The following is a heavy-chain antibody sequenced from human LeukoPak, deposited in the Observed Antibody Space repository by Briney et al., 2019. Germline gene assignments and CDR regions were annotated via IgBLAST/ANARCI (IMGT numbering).Heavy chain of an antibody. CDR3: ASVNCSSTSCYTDEYFQH. J-gene: IGHJ1*01. D-gene: IGHD2-2*02. V-gene: IGHV1-69*05. CDR1: GYTFTSYY. CDR2: IIPIFGTA. Sequence: GASVKVSCKASGYTFTSYYMHWVRQAPGKGLEWMGGIIPIFGTANYAQKFQGRVTITTDESTSTAYMELSSLRSEDTAVYYCASVNCSSTSCYTDEYFQHWGQGTLVTVSS.